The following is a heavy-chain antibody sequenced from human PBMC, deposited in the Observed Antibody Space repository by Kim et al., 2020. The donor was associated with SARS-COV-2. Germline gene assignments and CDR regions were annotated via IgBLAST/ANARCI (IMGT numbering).Heavy chain of an antibody. Sequence: GREKFYGDSVKGGFTISRDNAKKSLYLQMDSLRAADTAVYYWARGGRPGDYWGQGTRVTVSS. V-gene: IGHV3-7*01. J-gene: IGHJ4*02. CDR3: ARGGRPGDY. D-gene: IGHD6-6*01. CDR2: GREK.